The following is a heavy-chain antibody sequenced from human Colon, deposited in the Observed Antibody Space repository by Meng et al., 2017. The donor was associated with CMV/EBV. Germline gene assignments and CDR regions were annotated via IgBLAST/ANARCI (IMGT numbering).Heavy chain of an antibody. D-gene: IGHD5-18*01. CDR3: ARGNTAPRTAYFDS. Sequence: SGSPLSSFAIHWVRQAPGRGLEWVSVISSDGNNEYYGDSVKGRFTISRDNSKNTVYLQMNSLRGDDTAIYYCARGNTAPRTAYFDSWGQGTLVTVSS. CDR1: GSPLSSFA. J-gene: IGHJ4*02. V-gene: IGHV3-30-3*01. CDR2: ISSDGNNE.